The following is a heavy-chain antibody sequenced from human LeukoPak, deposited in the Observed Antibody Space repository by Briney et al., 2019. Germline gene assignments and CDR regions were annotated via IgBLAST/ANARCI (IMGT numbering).Heavy chain of an antibody. J-gene: IGHJ4*02. Sequence: PGGSLRLSCAASGFTFSSYAIHWVRQAPGKGLEWVAVISYDGSTKYYADSVKGRFTISRDNSKNTLYLQMNSLRTEDTAVYYCARPAWESSTGYWGQGTLVTVSS. CDR2: ISYDGSTK. CDR1: GFTFSSYA. CDR3: ARPAWESSTGY. V-gene: IGHV3-30-3*01. D-gene: IGHD1-26*01.